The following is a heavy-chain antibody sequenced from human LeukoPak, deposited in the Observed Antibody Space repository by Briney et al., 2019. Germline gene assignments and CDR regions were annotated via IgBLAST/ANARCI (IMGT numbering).Heavy chain of an antibody. J-gene: IGHJ4*02. V-gene: IGHV3-30*18. CDR2: ISYDGSNK. CDR3: AKALSGYGVKDY. Sequence: GGSLRLSCAASGFTFSSYGMHWVRQAPGKGLEWVAVISYDGSNKYYADSVKGRFTISRDNSKNTLYLQMNSLRAEDTAVYYCAKALSGYGVKDYWGQGTLVTVSS. CDR1: GFTFSSYG. D-gene: IGHD5-12*01.